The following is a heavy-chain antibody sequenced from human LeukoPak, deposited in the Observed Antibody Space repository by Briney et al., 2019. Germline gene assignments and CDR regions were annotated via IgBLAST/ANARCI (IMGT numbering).Heavy chain of an antibody. V-gene: IGHV3-71*01. J-gene: IGHJ5*02. CDR3: ATSRTYDFIFIS. Sequence: QPGGSLRLSCAASGFTVSSNYMSWFRQAPGKGLEWVGFIRSRAHDATPQYAASVQGRFTISRDDSKSIAYLQMNSLKTEDTAVYYCATSRTYDFIFISWGQGTLVTVSS. D-gene: IGHD2/OR15-2a*01. CDR1: GFTVSSNY. CDR2: IRSRAHDATP.